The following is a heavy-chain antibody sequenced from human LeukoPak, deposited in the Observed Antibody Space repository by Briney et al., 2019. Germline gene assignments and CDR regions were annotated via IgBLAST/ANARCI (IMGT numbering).Heavy chain of an antibody. CDR2: ISYDGSNK. Sequence: GGSLRLSCAASGFTFSSYGMHWVRQAPGKGLEWVAVISYDGSNKYYADSMKGRFTISRDNSKNTLYLQMNSLRAEDTAVYYCANLPPAGVADIRFDPWGQGTLVTVSS. CDR3: ANLPPAGVADIRFDP. V-gene: IGHV3-30*18. J-gene: IGHJ5*02. CDR1: GFTFSSYG. D-gene: IGHD2-15*01.